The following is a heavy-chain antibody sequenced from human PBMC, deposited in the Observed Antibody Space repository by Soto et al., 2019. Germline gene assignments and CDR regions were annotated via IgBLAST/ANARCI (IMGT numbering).Heavy chain of an antibody. V-gene: IGHV4-59*01. CDR1: GGSISTYY. D-gene: IGHD6-25*01. Sequence: HVQLQESGPGLVKPSETLSLTCTVSGGSISTYYWSWIRQPPGKGLEWIGYIYYDGSTSYNPSLRIRVTLSVDTSKNQFSLILSSVTSADTAVYYCARDQLSSGLYVWFDPWGQGTLVTVSS. J-gene: IGHJ5*02. CDR2: IYYDGST. CDR3: ARDQLSSGLYVWFDP.